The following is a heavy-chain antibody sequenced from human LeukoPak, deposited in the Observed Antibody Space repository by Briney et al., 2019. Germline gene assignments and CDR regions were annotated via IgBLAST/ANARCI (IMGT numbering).Heavy chain of an antibody. D-gene: IGHD3-22*01. CDR1: GFTFSSYV. J-gene: IGHJ4*02. CDR3: AKGTYYYDSSGYYGGCYFDY. Sequence: GGSLRLSCLASGFTFSSYVMNWVRQTPGKGLEWVSSISVSGGSTFYADSVKGRFTISGDNSKNTLYLQMNSLRAEDTAVYYCAKGTYYYDSSGYYGGCYFDYWGQGTLVTVSS. CDR2: ISVSGGST. V-gene: IGHV3-23*01.